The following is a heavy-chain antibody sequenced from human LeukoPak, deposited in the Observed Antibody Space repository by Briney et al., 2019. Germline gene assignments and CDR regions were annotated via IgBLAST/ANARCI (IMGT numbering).Heavy chain of an antibody. CDR2: ISYDGSNK. CDR3: ARGAYYYDFWSYGMDV. Sequence: GGSLRLSCAASGFTFSSYAMHWVRQAPGKGLEWVAVISYDGSNKYYADSVKGRFTISRDNSKNTLYLQMNSLRAEDTAVYYCARGAYYYDFWSYGMDVWGQGTTVTVSS. V-gene: IGHV3-30-3*01. CDR1: GFTFSSYA. D-gene: IGHD3-3*01. J-gene: IGHJ6*02.